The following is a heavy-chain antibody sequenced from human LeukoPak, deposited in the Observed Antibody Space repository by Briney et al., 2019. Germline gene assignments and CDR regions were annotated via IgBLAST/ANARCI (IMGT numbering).Heavy chain of an antibody. CDR1: GGSFSGYY. D-gene: IGHD2-2*01. V-gene: IGHV4-34*01. J-gene: IGHJ4*02. CDR2: INHSGST. CDR3: ARGGYCSSTSCYSEEFDY. Sequence: SETLSLTCAVYGGSFSGYYWSWIRQPPGEGLEWIGEINHSGSTNYNPSLKSRVTISVDTSKNQFSLKLSSVTAADTAVYYCARGGYCSSTSCYSEEFDYWGQGTLVTVSS.